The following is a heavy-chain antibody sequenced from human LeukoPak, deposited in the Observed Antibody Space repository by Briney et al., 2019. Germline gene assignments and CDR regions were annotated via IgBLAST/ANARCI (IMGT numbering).Heavy chain of an antibody. Sequence: GGSLRLSCAASGFTVSSNYMSWVRQAPGKGLEWVSYISSSSSTIYYADSVKGRFTISRDNAKNSLYLQMNSLRAEDTAVYYCARDGDYWGQGTLVTVSS. J-gene: IGHJ4*02. CDR1: GFTVSSNY. V-gene: IGHV3-48*04. CDR3: ARDGDY. CDR2: ISSSSSTI.